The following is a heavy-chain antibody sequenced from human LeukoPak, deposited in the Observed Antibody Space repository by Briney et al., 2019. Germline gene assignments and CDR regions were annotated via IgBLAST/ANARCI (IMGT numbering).Heavy chain of an antibody. D-gene: IGHD6-13*01. V-gene: IGHV7-4-1*02. CDR2: INTNTGNP. CDR1: GYSFSSFG. CDR3: ASLPFTGIAAAGDY. J-gene: IGHJ4*02. Sequence: ASVKVSCKASGYSFSSFGTSWVRQAPGQGLEWMGWINTNTGNPTYAQGFTGRFVFSLDTSVSTAYLQISSLKAEDTAVYYCASLPFTGIAAAGDYWGQGTLVTVSS.